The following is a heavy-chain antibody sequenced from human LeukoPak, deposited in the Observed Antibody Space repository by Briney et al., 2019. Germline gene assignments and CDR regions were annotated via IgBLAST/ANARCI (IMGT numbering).Heavy chain of an antibody. CDR1: GFTFSSYW. CDR2: IKQDGSEK. V-gene: IGHV3-7*01. CDR3: ARLESSSWYDLLYFDY. D-gene: IGHD6-13*01. Sequence: GGSLRLSCAASGFTFSSYWMSWVRQAPGKGLEWVANIKQDGSEKYYVDSVKGRFTISRDNAKNSLYLQMNSLRAEDTAVYYCARLESSSWYDLLYFDYWGQGTLVTVSS. J-gene: IGHJ4*02.